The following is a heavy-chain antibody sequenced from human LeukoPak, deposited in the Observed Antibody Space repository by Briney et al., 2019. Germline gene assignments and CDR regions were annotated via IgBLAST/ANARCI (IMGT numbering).Heavy chain of an antibody. Sequence: SVKVSCKASGGTFSSFAISWVKQAPGQGLEWMGGIIPIFGTPKYAQKFQGRVTITADESTSTAYMELRSLRSEDTAVYYCARVQMVRGVVSRSWFDPWGQGTLVTVSS. D-gene: IGHD3-10*01. J-gene: IGHJ5*02. CDR2: IIPIFGTP. CDR3: ARVQMVRGVVSRSWFDP. CDR1: GGTFSSFA. V-gene: IGHV1-69*13.